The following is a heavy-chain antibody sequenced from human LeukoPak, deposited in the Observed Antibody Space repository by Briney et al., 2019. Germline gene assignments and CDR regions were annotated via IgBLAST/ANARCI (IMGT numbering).Heavy chain of an antibody. Sequence: SETLSLTCTVSGGSINSGDYYWSWIRQPPGKGLEWIGYIYYTGATYYNPSLKSRVTISVDMSKNQFSLRLSSVTAADTAVYYSVRDGRGTRGSGFDIWGQGTMVTVSS. D-gene: IGHD1-26*01. CDR2: IYYTGAT. J-gene: IGHJ3*02. CDR1: GGSINSGDYY. CDR3: VRDGRGTRGSGFDI. V-gene: IGHV4-30-4*08.